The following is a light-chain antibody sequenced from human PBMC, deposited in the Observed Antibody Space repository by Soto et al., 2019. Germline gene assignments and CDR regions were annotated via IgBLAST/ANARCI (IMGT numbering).Light chain of an antibody. CDR2: AES. Sequence: DIQMTQSPSSLSASVGDRVTITCRASQDIVNYLAWYQQKPGKVPKLLIYAESTLQSGVPSRLSGSGSGTDFTLTISSLQPEDVATYYCQQYDSAPFTFGPGTKVDIK. CDR3: QQYDSAPFT. CDR1: QDIVNY. J-gene: IGKJ3*01. V-gene: IGKV1-27*01.